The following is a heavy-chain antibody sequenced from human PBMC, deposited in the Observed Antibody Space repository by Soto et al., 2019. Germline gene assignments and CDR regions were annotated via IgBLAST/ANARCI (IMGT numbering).Heavy chain of an antibody. J-gene: IGHJ4*02. V-gene: IGHV3-48*02. CDR2: ISSSSSTI. CDR3: ARVGWLQSIGY. Sequence: EVQLVESGGGLVQPGGSLRLSCAASGFTFSSYSMNWVRQAPGKGLEWLSYISSSSSTIYYTDSVKGRFTISRDNAKNSLYQQMNSMRDEDTAVYYCARVGWLQSIGYWGQGTLVTVSS. CDR1: GFTFSSYS. D-gene: IGHD6-19*01.